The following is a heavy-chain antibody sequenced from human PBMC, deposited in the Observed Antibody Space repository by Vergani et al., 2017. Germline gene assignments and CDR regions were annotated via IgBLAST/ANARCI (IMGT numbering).Heavy chain of an antibody. J-gene: IGHJ6*03. CDR1: GYTFTGYY. D-gene: IGHD6-13*01. CDR2: INPNSGGT. Sequence: QVQLVQSGAEVKKPGASVKVSCKASGYTFTGYYMHWVRQAPGQGLEWMGWINPNSGGTNYAQKFQGRVTITADESTSTAYMELSSLRSDDTAVYYCAREYSSSWSYYYYYYMDVWGKGTTVTVSS. CDR3: AREYSSSWSYYYYYYMDV. V-gene: IGHV1-2*02.